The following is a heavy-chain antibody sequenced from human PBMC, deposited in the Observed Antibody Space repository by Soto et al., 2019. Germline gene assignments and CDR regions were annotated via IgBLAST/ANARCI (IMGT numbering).Heavy chain of an antibody. Sequence: PGGSLRLSCAASGFTFSNYAMTWVRQAPGKGLEWVSVIGGSGKVTYYADSVKGRFTISRDKSKNTLYLQMNSLRAEDTAVYYCTRAPRGYGSGIYFDSWGQGTQVTVSS. J-gene: IGHJ4*02. V-gene: IGHV3-23*01. CDR3: TRAPRGYGSGIYFDS. CDR1: GFTFSNYA. D-gene: IGHD3-10*01. CDR2: IGGSGKVT.